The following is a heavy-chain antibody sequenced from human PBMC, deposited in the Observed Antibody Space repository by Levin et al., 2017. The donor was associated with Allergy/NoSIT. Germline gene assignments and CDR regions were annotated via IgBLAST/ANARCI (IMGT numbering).Heavy chain of an antibody. CDR2: IYYSGST. V-gene: IGHV4-59*08. CDR1: GGSISFHY. J-gene: IGHJ4*02. CDR3: ARLDRAMLNFDY. Sequence: GSLRLSCSVSGGSISFHYWSWIRQPPGKGLEWIGYIYYSGSTDYNPSLKRRVTLSVATSRNQFSLKLTSVSAAATAVYFCARLDRAMLNFDYWGQGTLVTVSS. D-gene: IGHD5-18*01.